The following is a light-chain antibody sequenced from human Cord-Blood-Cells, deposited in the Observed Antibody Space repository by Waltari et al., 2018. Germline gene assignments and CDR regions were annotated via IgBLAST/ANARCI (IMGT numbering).Light chain of an antibody. Sequence: DFQMTQSPPSLSASVGDRGTITGRGGQGIRSWLTWYRQKPGKAPKLLIYAASSLQSGVPARFSGSGSGTDFALTISSLQPEDFATYYCQQANSFPLTFGGGTKVEIK. CDR2: AAS. J-gene: IGKJ4*01. CDR3: QQANSFPLT. CDR1: QGIRSW. V-gene: IGKV1-12*01.